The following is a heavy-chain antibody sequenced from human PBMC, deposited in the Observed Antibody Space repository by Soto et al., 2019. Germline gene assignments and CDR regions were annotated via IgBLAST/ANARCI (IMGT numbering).Heavy chain of an antibody. V-gene: IGHV1-46*01. CDR3: ARTYYDFWSGYYTSVYGMDV. Sequence: GASVKVSCKASGYTFTSYYMQWVRQAPGQGLEWMGIINPSGGSTSYAQKYQGRVTMTRDTSTSTVYMELSSPRSADTAVYYCARTYYDFWSGYYTSVYGMDVWGQATTVTVSS. CDR1: GYTFTSYY. CDR2: INPSGGST. J-gene: IGHJ6*02. D-gene: IGHD3-3*01.